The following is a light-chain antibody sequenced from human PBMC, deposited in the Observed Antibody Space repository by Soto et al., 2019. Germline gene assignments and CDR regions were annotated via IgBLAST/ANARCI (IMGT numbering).Light chain of an antibody. J-gene: IGKJ1*01. CDR3: QQYNKWPPWT. V-gene: IGKV3-15*01. CDR1: QSVSSK. Sequence: EVVMTQSPGNLSVSPGERATLSCTASQSVSSKLDWYQQKPGQAPRLLIYGASTRATGIPARFSGSGSGTEFTLTISSLQSEDFAVYYCQQYNKWPPWTFGQGTTVEIK. CDR2: GAS.